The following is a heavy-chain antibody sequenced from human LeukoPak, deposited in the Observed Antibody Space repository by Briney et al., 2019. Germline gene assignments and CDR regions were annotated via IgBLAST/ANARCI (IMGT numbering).Heavy chain of an antibody. CDR3: ARPTYSSSWYDGFDY. CDR1: GYSISSGYY. CDR2: IYHSGST. V-gene: IGHV4-38-2*02. J-gene: IGHJ4*02. D-gene: IGHD6-13*01. Sequence: SETLSLTCTVSGYSISSGYYWGWIRQPPGKGLEWIGSIYHSGSTYYNPSLKSRVTISVDTSKNQFSLKLSSVTAADTVVYYCARPTYSSSWYDGFDYWGQGTLVTVSS.